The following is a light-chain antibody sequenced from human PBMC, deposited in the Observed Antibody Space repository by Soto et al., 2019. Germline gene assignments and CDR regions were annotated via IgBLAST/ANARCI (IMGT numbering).Light chain of an antibody. V-gene: IGLV2-14*03. Sequence: QSALTQPASVSGSPGQSVTISCIGTSSDIGAYNFVSWYQHHPGKAPKLMIYDVDNRPSGVSSRFSGSNSGNTASLTISGLQAEDEADYYCSSYTGSSTAVVFGGGTKLTVL. J-gene: IGLJ2*01. CDR2: DVD. CDR3: SSYTGSSTAVV. CDR1: SSDIGAYNF.